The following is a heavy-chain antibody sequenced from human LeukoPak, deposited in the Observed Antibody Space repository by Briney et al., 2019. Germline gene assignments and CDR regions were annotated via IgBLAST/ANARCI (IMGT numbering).Heavy chain of an antibody. CDR1: GFTISSYA. CDR2: ISGSGGST. V-gene: IGHV3-23*01. D-gene: IGHD2-8*01. J-gene: IGHJ4*02. Sequence: GGSLRLSCAASGFTISSYAVSWVRQAPGKALEWVSSISGSGGSTYSADSVKGRFTISRDNSKNTLYLQMNTLRAEDRALYYCAKDRSCTNDICHGDFDYWGQGTLVSVSS. CDR3: AKDRSCTNDICHGDFDY.